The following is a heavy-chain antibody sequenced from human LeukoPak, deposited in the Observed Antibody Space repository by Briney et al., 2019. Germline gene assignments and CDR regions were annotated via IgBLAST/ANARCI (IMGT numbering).Heavy chain of an antibody. CDR1: GFTFDDCA. CDR2: ISWNSGSI. Sequence: GRSLRLSCAASGFTFDDCAMHWVRQAPGKGLEWVSGISWNSGSIGYADSVKGRFTISRDNAKNSLYLQMNSLRAEDMALYYCAKDIGSSWYGNYFDYWGQGTLVTVSS. J-gene: IGHJ4*02. D-gene: IGHD6-13*01. V-gene: IGHV3-9*03. CDR3: AKDIGSSWYGNYFDY.